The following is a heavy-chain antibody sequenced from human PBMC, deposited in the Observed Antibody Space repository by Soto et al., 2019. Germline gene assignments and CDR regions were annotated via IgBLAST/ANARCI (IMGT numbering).Heavy chain of an antibody. CDR1: GFDFSAYA. CDR2: IRAGGDTR. V-gene: IGHV3-23*01. D-gene: IGHD6-6*01. CDR3: AKQIDGASSTYDY. Sequence: EVQLLESGGCLVQPGATLRLSCAASGFDFSAYAMAWVRQAPGKGLEWVSLIRAGGDTRYFADFVKGRCTISRDDSKNTGYLQMDSLRAEDTAVYYCAKQIDGASSTYDYWGHGILITVSS. J-gene: IGHJ4*01.